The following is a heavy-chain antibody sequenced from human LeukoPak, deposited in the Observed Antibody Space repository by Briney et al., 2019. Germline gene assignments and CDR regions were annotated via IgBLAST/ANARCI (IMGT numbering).Heavy chain of an antibody. CDR3: ARGEIHSGYYHFAS. Sequence: GGSLRLSCAASGFTFSNYWMTWGRQAPGKGLEWVAIIKLEGVETYYAESVKGRFTISRDNAKNSLFLEMNSPRDDDTAVYYCARGEIHSGYYHFASWGGGNPVSVSS. CDR1: GFTFSNYW. D-gene: IGHD3-22*01. V-gene: IGHV3-7*01. J-gene: IGHJ5*01. CDR2: IKLEGVET.